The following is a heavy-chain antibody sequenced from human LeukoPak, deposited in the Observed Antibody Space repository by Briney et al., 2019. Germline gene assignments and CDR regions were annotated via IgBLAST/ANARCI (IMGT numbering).Heavy chain of an antibody. D-gene: IGHD2-15*01. CDR1: GFTFSSYS. CDR3: ARAKYCSGGSCNYYYYYYYMDV. V-gene: IGHV3-21*01. J-gene: IGHJ6*03. Sequence: GGSLRLSSAASGFTFSSYSMNWVRQAPGKGLEWVSSISSSSSYIYYADSVKGRFTISRDNAKNSLYLQMNSLRAEDTAVYYCARAKYCSGGSCNYYYYYYYMDVWGKGTTVTVSS. CDR2: ISSSSSYI.